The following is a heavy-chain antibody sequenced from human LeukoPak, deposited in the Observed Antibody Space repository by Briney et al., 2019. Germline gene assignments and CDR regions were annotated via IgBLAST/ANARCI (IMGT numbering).Heavy chain of an antibody. J-gene: IGHJ4*02. CDR2: IYYSGST. V-gene: IGHV4-30-4*08. CDR1: GGSIRSGDYY. D-gene: IGHD3-3*01. CDR3: ARAQNFGVLYFDY. Sequence: SETLSLTCTVPGGSIRSGDYYWSWIRQPPGKGLEWIGYIYYSGSTYYNPSLKGRIIISVDTSKNQFSLKLSSVTAADTAVYYCARAQNFGVLYFDYWGQGTLVTVSS.